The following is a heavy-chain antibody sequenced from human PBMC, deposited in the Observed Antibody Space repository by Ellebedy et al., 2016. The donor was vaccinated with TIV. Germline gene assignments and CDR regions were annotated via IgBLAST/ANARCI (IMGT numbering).Heavy chain of an antibody. V-gene: IGHV3-49*03. Sequence: GGSLRLSCTASGFTFGDYAMSWFRQAPGKGLEWVSFIGPKTYGETTQYAASAKGRFTISRDNSNSIAYLQMNNLETEDTAVYYCTRKMTTVVMFDYWGQGTLVTVSS. J-gene: IGHJ4*02. D-gene: IGHD4-23*01. CDR1: GFTFGDYA. CDR3: TRKMTTVVMFDY. CDR2: IGPKTYGETT.